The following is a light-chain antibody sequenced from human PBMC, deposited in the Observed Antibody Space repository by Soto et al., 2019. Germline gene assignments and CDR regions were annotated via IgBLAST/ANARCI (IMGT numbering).Light chain of an antibody. V-gene: IGKV4-1*01. Sequence: DIVMTQSPDSLAVSLGERATINCKSSQSVLYSSNNKNYLAWYQQKPGQTPKLLIYWASTRESGVPDRFSGSGSGTDFTLTISSLQDEDVAVYYCQQYYSTPRRTFGQGTKVEIK. CDR2: WAS. CDR1: QSVLYSSNNKNY. J-gene: IGKJ1*01. CDR3: QQYYSTPRRT.